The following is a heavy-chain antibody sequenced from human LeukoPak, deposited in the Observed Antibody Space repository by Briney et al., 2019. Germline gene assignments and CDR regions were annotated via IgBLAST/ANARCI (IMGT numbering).Heavy chain of an antibody. CDR3: AARGGYYDSSGYYYDI. J-gene: IGHJ3*02. CDR1: GGTFSSYA. V-gene: IGHV1-69*05. Sequence: SVKVSCKASGGTFSSYAISWVRQAPGQGLEWMGRIIPIFGTANYAQKFQGRVTITTDESTSTAYMELSSLRSEDTAVYYCAARGGYYDSSGYYYDIWGQGTMVTVSS. CDR2: IIPIFGTA. D-gene: IGHD3-22*01.